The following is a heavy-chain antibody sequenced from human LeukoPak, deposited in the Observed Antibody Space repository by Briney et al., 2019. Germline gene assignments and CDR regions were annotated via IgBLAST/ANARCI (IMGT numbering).Heavy chain of an antibody. V-gene: IGHV3-23*01. CDR3: AKDFSGYSSGWYDY. CDR1: GFTFSSYA. CDR2: ISGSGGRT. J-gene: IGHJ4*02. D-gene: IGHD6-19*01. Sequence: PGGSLRLSCAASGFTFSSYAMSWVRQAPGKGLEWVSAISGSGGRTYYADSVKGRFTISRDNSKNTLYLQMNSLRAEDTAVYYCAKDFSGYSSGWYDYWGQGTLVTVSS.